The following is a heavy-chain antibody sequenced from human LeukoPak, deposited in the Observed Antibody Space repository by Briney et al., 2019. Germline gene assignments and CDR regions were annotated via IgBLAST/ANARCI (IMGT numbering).Heavy chain of an antibody. D-gene: IGHD6-13*01. CDR3: ARNSSSWYGLSHYYYMDV. Sequence: SETLSLTCTVSGGSISDYYWSWLRQPPGKGLEWIGYFYYSGTSRYNPSLKSRVPISVDTSKNQFSLNLKSVTAADTAVYYCARNSSSWYGLSHYYYMDVWGKGTTVTVSS. CDR2: FYYSGTS. J-gene: IGHJ6*03. CDR1: GGSISDYY. V-gene: IGHV4-59*08.